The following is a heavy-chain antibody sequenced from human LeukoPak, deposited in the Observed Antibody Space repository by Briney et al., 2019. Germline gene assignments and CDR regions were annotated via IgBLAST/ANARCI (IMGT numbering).Heavy chain of an antibody. CDR2: INSDRSST. CDR3: AKDHILTGRAIFDY. V-gene: IGHV3-74*01. Sequence: GGSLRLSCAASGFTFSSYWMHWVRQAPGKGLVWVSRINSDRSSTSYADSVKGRFTISRDNSKNTLYLQMNSLRAEDTAVYYCAKDHILTGRAIFDYWGQGTLVTVSS. D-gene: IGHD3-9*01. CDR1: GFTFSSYW. J-gene: IGHJ4*02.